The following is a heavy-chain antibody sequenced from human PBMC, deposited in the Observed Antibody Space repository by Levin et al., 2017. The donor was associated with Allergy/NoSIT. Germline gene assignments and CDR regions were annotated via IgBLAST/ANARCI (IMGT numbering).Heavy chain of an antibody. CDR1: GFTFSSYG. J-gene: IGHJ4*02. Sequence: GGSLRLSCAASGFTFSSYGMHWVRQAPGKGLEWVAVISYDGSNKYYADSVKGRFTISRDNSKNTLYLQMNSLRAEDTAVYYCAKDPRDYYDSSGAGPGDWGQGTLVTVSS. CDR2: ISYDGSNK. V-gene: IGHV3-30*18. CDR3: AKDPRDYYDSSGAGPGD. D-gene: IGHD3-22*01.